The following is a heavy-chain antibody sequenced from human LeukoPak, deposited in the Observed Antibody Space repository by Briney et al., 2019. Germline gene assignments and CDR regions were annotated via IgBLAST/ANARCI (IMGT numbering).Heavy chain of an antibody. Sequence: GESLKISCKGSGYSFTNYWIGWVRQMPGKGLEWMGIIYPGDSNTRYSPFFQGQVTISADKSINTAYLQWSSLKASDTAMYYCAGRYEFWSGFYWGQGTLVTVSS. CDR3: AGRYEFWSGFY. CDR1: GYSFTNYW. D-gene: IGHD3-3*01. J-gene: IGHJ4*02. V-gene: IGHV5-51*01. CDR2: IYPGDSNT.